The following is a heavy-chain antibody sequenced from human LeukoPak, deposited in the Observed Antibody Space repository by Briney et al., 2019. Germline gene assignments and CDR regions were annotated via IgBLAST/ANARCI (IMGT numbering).Heavy chain of an antibody. V-gene: IGHV4-34*01. J-gene: IGHJ3*02. Sequence: SETLSLTCAVYGGSFSGYYWSWIRQPPGKGLEWIGEINHSGSTNYNPSLKSRVTISVDTSKNQFSLKLSSVTAADTAVYYCARGIYHYDAFDIWGQGTMVTVSS. CDR1: GGSFSGYY. CDR3: ARGIYHYDAFDI. CDR2: INHSGST. D-gene: IGHD3-16*02.